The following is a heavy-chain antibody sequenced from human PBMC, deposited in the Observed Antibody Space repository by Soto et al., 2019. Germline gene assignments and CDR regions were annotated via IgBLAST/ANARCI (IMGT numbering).Heavy chain of an antibody. CDR1: GFAFCSYG. V-gene: IGHV3-30*18. CDR3: AKAGGIVATIDY. Sequence: WGSPRLFCAASGFAFCSYGMHWARQAPGKGLEWVAFISYDGSNEYYADAVKGRFTISRDNSKNTLYLQMNRLRAEDTAVYYCAKAGGIVATIDYWGQGTLVTVSS. CDR2: ISYDGSNE. J-gene: IGHJ4*02. D-gene: IGHD5-12*01.